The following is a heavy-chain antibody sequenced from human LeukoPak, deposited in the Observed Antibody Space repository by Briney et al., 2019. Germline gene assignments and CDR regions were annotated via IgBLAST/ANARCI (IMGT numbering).Heavy chain of an antibody. D-gene: IGHD4-17*01. Sequence: GGSLRLSCAASGFTFSRYSMNWVRQAPGMGLEWVSYISSSSRTKYYADSVKGRFTISRDNAKNSLYLQMSSLRAEDTAVYYCARRGGYGDSYWYFDLWGRGTLVTVSS. J-gene: IGHJ2*01. CDR1: GFTFSRYS. CDR3: ARRGGYGDSYWYFDL. CDR2: ISSSSRTK. V-gene: IGHV3-48*01.